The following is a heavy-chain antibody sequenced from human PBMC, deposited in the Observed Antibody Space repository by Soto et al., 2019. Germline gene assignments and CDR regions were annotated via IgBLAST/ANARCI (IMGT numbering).Heavy chain of an antibody. V-gene: IGHV1-69*13. CDR2: IIPIFGTA. Sequence: GGSVKVSCKASGGTFSSYAISWVRQAPGQGLEWMGGIIPIFGTANYAQKFQGRVTITADESTSTAYMELSSLRSEDTAVYYCASSTGITGTTVDYWGQGTLVTVSS. J-gene: IGHJ4*02. D-gene: IGHD1-7*01. CDR3: ASSTGITGTTVDY. CDR1: GGTFSSYA.